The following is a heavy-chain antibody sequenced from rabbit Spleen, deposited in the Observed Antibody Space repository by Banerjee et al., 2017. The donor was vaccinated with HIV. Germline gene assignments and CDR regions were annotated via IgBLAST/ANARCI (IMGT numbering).Heavy chain of an antibody. V-gene: IGHV1S45*01. CDR1: GLSFSISSY. J-gene: IGHJ6*01. Sequence: QEQLEESGGDLVKPGASLTLTCTASGLSFSISSYMCWVRQAPGKGLGWIACIDAGSSGFTYFATWAKGRFTISKSSSTTVTLQMTRLTAADTATYFCARDTSSSFSSYGMDLWGPGTLVTVS. D-gene: IGHD1-1*01. CDR3: ARDTSSSFSSYGMDL. CDR2: IDAGSSGFT.